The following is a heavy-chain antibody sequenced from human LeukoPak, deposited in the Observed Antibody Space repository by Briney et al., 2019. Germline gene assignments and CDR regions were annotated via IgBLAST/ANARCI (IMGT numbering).Heavy chain of an antibody. D-gene: IGHD3-10*01. CDR2: IYYSGST. CDR1: GGSISSGDYY. J-gene: IGHJ4*02. CDR3: ARTSRLLWFGELLPPYFDY. V-gene: IGHV4-30-4*08. Sequence: SETLSLTCTVSGGSISSGDYYWSWIRQPPGKGLEWIGYIYYSGSTYYNPSLKSRLTISVDTSKNQFSLKLSSVTAADTAVYYCARTSRLLWFGELLPPYFDYWGQGTLVTVSS.